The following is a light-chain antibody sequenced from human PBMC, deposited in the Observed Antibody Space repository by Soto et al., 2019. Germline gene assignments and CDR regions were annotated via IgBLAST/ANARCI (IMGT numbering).Light chain of an antibody. CDR2: DDN. V-gene: IGLV1-51*01. CDR3: GSWDSSLSAYV. CDR1: SSNIGGNS. J-gene: IGLJ1*01. Sequence: QSVLTQPPSVSAAPGQKVTICCSGSSSNIGGNSVSWYQQLPGTAPKLLIYDDNKRPSGIPDRFSGSKSGTSATLGITGFQTGDEADYYCGSWDSSLSAYVFGTGTKVTVL.